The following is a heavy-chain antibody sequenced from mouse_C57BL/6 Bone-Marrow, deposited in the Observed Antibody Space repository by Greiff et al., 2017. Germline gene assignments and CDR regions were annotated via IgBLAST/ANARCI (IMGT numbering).Heavy chain of an antibody. V-gene: IGHV1-18*01. CDR2: INPNNGGT. J-gene: IGHJ2*01. CDR1: GYTFTDYN. CDR3: ARNYYGNYPYYFDY. Sequence: VQLQQSGPELVKPGASVKIPCKASGYTFTDYNMDWVKQSHGKSLEWIGDINPNNGGTIYNQKFKGKATLTVDKSSSTAYMELRSLTSEDTAVYYCARNYYGNYPYYFDYWGQGTTLTVSS. D-gene: IGHD2-1*01.